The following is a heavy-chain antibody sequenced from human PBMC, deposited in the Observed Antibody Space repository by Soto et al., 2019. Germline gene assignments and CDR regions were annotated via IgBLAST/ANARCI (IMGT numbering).Heavy chain of an antibody. J-gene: IGHJ3*02. V-gene: IGHV1-8*01. CDR3: ARDRIPAAGHDAFDI. D-gene: IGHD6-13*01. Sequence: ASVKVSCKASGYTFTSYDINWVRQATGQGLEWMGWMNPNSGNTGYAQKFQGRVTMTRNTSISTAYMELSSLRAEDTAVYYCARDRIPAAGHDAFDIWGQGTMVTVSS. CDR2: MNPNSGNT. CDR1: GYTFTSYD.